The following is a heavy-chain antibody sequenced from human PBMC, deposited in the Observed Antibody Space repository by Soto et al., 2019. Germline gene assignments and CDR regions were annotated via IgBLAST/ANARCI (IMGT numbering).Heavy chain of an antibody. Sequence: GGSLRLSCAASGFTVSSNYMSWVRQAPGKGLEWVSVIYSGGSTYYADSVKGRFTISRDNSKNTLYLQMNSLRAEDTAVYYCARSAGKRFTMDAFDIWGQGTMVTVSS. CDR2: IYSGGST. J-gene: IGHJ3*02. CDR1: GFTVSSNY. CDR3: ARSAGKRFTMDAFDI. D-gene: IGHD3-10*01. V-gene: IGHV3-66*01.